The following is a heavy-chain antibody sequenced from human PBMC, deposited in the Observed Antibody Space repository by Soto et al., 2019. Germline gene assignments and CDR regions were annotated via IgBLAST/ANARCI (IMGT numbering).Heavy chain of an antibody. CDR1: GFTFSSNG. D-gene: IGHD3-22*01. J-gene: IGHJ4*02. Sequence: EVQLVESGGGLVQPGGSLRLSCEASGFTFSSNGMNWVRQAPGKGLEWVSFISIGSSTINYADSVRGRFTISRDNAKNSRYLQMNSLGYEDTAVYYCARDWGVYDSDIRTHIPHLDSWGQGTLVTVPS. CDR2: ISIGSSTI. CDR3: ARDWGVYDSDIRTHIPHLDS. V-gene: IGHV3-48*02.